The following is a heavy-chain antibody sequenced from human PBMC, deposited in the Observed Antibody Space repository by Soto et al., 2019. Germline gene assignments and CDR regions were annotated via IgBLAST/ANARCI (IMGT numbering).Heavy chain of an antibody. Sequence: GGSLRLSCAASGFTFSSYWMHWVRQAPGKGLVWVSRINSDGSSTSYADSVKGRFTISRDNAKNTLYLQMNSLRAEDTAVYYCARDPSSIAARPRTYYYYGMDVWGQGTTVTVSS. D-gene: IGHD6-6*01. V-gene: IGHV3-74*01. J-gene: IGHJ6*02. CDR2: INSDGSST. CDR1: GFTFSSYW. CDR3: ARDPSSIAARPRTYYYYGMDV.